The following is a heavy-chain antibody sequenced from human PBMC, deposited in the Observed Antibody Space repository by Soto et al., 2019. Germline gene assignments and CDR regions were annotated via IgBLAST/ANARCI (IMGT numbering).Heavy chain of an antibody. D-gene: IGHD3-10*01. V-gene: IGHV4-34*01. J-gene: IGHJ4*02. Sequence: QVQLQQWGAGLLKPSETLSLTCAVYGGSFSGYYWSWIRQPPGKGLEWIGEINHSGSTNYNPSLKSRVTISVDTSKNQFSLKLSSVTAADTAVYYCARTYGSGSYGGFDYWGQGTLFTVSS. CDR1: GGSFSGYY. CDR2: INHSGST. CDR3: ARTYGSGSYGGFDY.